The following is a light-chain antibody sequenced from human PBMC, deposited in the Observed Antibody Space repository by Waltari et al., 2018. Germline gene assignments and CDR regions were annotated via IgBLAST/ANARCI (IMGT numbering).Light chain of an antibody. CDR3: QQYDTYPWT. CDR1: QNIKIW. Sequence: DIQMTQSPSTLSASVGDRVTITCRASQNIKIWLTWYQQKPGKAPNLLIDKAPSLQSGVPSRFSGSGSGTEFALTINSLQPDDFATDYCQQYDTYPWTFSHGTKVEIK. V-gene: IGKV1-5*03. CDR2: KAP. J-gene: IGKJ1*01.